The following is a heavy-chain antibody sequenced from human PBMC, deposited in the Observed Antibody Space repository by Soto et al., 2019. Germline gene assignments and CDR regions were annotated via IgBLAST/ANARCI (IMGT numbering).Heavy chain of an antibody. D-gene: IGHD4-17*01. V-gene: IGHV5-10-1*03. J-gene: IGHJ4*02. CDR2: IDPDDSYT. Sequence: EVQLDQPGAEVKKPGESLRISCQGSGYSFTTDWISWVRQMPGKGLEWMGRIDPDDSYTNYSPSFQGHVTISADKSISTAYLQWNSLETSDTAMYYCARDGGRGYDGNYGDYSFDFWGQGTLVTVSS. CDR1: GYSFTTDW. CDR3: ARDGGRGYDGNYGDYSFDF.